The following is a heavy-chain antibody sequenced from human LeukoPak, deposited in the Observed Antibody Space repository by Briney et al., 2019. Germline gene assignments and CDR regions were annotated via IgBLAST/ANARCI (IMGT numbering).Heavy chain of an antibody. D-gene: IGHD2-2*03. V-gene: IGHV4-59*01. CDR1: GGSISSYY. J-gene: IGHJ5*02. Sequence: SETLSLTCTVSGGSISSYYWSWIRQPPGKGLEWIGYIYYSGSTNYNPSLKSRVTVSVDTSKNQFSLKLSSVTAADTAVYYCARVGYCSSTSCYGYWFDPWGQGTLVTVSS. CDR3: ARVGYCSSTSCYGYWFDP. CDR2: IYYSGST.